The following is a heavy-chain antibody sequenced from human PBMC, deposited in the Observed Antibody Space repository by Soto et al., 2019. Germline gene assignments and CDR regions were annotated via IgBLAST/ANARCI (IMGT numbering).Heavy chain of an antibody. Sequence: SETLSLTCTVSGGSISSGGYYWSWIRQHPGKGLEWIGYIYYSGSTYYNPSLKSRVTISVDTSKNQFSLKLSSVTAADTAVYYCARDNPRGLGYGSGGSCYRPDAFDIWGQGTMVTVSS. CDR1: GGSISSGGYY. V-gene: IGHV4-31*03. CDR2: IYYSGST. J-gene: IGHJ3*02. D-gene: IGHD2-15*01. CDR3: ARDNPRGLGYGSGGSCYRPDAFDI.